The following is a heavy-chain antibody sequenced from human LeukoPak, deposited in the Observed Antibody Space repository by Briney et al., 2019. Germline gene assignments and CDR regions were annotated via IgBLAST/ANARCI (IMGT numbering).Heavy chain of an antibody. D-gene: IGHD4-17*01. CDR3: ARQPDYGDLYWYFDL. J-gene: IGHJ2*01. CDR1: GWSFNDYY. CDR2: IDARGDT. V-gene: IGHV4-34*01. Sequence: SSETLSLTCAVSGWSFNDYYWNWIRQPPGKGLEWIGEIDARGDTNYNPSLKSRVTISVDTSKKQFSLRLTSMIAADTALYYCARQPDYGDLYWYFDLWGRGTLVTVSS.